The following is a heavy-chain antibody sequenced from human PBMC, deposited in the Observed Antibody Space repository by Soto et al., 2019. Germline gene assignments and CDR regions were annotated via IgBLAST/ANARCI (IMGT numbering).Heavy chain of an antibody. CDR2: INSDGSST. CDR3: ALSYTVTTEY. CDR1: GLTFSSYW. D-gene: IGHD4-17*01. V-gene: IGHV3-74*01. J-gene: IGHJ4*02. Sequence: EVRLVESGGGLVQPGGSLRLSCAASGLTFSSYWMHWVRQAPGKGLVWVSRINSDGSSTNYADSVKGRFTISRDNAKNTLYLKMNRLRAGDTAVYYCALSYTVTTEYWGQGTLVTVSS.